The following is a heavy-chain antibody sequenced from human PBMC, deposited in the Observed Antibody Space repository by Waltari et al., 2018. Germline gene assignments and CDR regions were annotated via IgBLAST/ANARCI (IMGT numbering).Heavy chain of an antibody. V-gene: IGHV4-4*07. CDR3: ASQGHDPGFWGRSLDV. J-gene: IGHJ4*02. Sequence: QVQLQESGPGLVKPSETLSLTCGVSGGSFTNNFWTWIRQSPGKGLEWMGRILGSGGRTDYNPPLEGRVTMSVDTSKKQVSLKLSFVTAADTAVYYCASQGHDPGFWGRSLDVWGRGILVTVSS. D-gene: IGHD3-16*01. CDR2: ILGSGGRT. CDR1: GGSFTNNF.